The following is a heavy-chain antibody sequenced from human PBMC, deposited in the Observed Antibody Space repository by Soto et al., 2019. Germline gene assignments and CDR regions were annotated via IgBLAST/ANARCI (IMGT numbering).Heavy chain of an antibody. D-gene: IGHD3-16*01. CDR1: GFTFDDYA. J-gene: IGHJ6*02. CDR3: AKESTLGGWGGMDN. Sequence: EVQLVETGGGLVQPGRSLRLSCAASGFTFDDYAMHWVRQAPGKGLEWVSGISWNSGTIGYADSVKGRFTISRDNAKNSLYLQMNSLRAEDTALYYCAKESTLGGWGGMDNWGQGTTVTVSS. V-gene: IGHV3-9*01. CDR2: ISWNSGTI.